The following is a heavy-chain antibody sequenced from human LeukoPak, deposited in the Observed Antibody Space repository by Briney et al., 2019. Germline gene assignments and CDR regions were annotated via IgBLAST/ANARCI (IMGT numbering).Heavy chain of an antibody. CDR1: GFTFSSYA. CDR3: ARGPVDTATWTPDDY. CDR2: ISYDGSNK. D-gene: IGHD5-18*01. V-gene: IGHV3-30-3*01. J-gene: IGHJ4*02. Sequence: PGGSLRLSCAASGFTFSSYAMHWVRQAPGKGLEWVAVISYDGSNKYYADSVKGRFTISRDNSKNTLYLQMNSLRAEDTAVYYCARGPVDTATWTPDDYWGQGTLVTVSS.